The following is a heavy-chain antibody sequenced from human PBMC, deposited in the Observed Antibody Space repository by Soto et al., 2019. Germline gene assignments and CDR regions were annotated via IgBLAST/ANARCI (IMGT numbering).Heavy chain of an antibody. CDR3: AAITYHYDRRGLSHLAL. D-gene: IGHD5-12*01. Sequence: QVQLVQSGAEVRKPGSSVKVSCKASADTFRTYTISWVRQAPGQGLEWMGGIIPMFGKSNYAQRFQGRVTIAADDFTNTAYMELSSLRSEDTAVYYYAAITYHYDRRGLSHLALWGQGTMVTVS. CDR2: IIPMFGKS. CDR1: ADTFRTYT. J-gene: IGHJ3*01. V-gene: IGHV1-69*01.